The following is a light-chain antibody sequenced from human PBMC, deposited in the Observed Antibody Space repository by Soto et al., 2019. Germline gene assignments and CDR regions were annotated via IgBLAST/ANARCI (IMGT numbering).Light chain of an antibody. J-gene: IGKJ2*01. CDR3: QQYDSTPYT. Sequence: DIVMTQSPDSLAVSLGETATINCKSSQSVFSSANSKNFLAWYQQRPGQSPNLLIYWASTRESGVPHRFSGSGSGTDFTLTISSLQAEDVAVYYCQQYDSTPYTFGQGTKLEIK. CDR1: QSVFSSANSKNF. CDR2: WAS. V-gene: IGKV4-1*01.